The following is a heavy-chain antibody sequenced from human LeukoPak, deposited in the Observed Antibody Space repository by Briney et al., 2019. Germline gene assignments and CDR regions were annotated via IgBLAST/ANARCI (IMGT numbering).Heavy chain of an antibody. J-gene: IGHJ6*02. Sequence: SETLSLTFAFYGGSLSGYYWNGIRQPPAKGLEGIGEINHSGSTNYNPSLKSRVTISVDTSKNQFSLKLSSVTAADTAVYYCARGAPPPREVRGVIIWGRNGMDVWGQGTTVTVSS. D-gene: IGHD3-10*01. CDR2: INHSGST. V-gene: IGHV4-34*01. CDR1: GGSLSGYY. CDR3: ARGAPPPREVRGVIIWGRNGMDV.